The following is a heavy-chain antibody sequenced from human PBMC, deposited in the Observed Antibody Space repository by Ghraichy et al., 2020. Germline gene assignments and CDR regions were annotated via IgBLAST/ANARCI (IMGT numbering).Heavy chain of an antibody. J-gene: IGHJ4*02. CDR1: GFTFSSYA. CDR3: AKDLPRPIFGVVRVGY. CDR2: ISGSGGST. Sequence: GGSLRLSCAASGFTFSSYAMSWVRQAPGKGLEWVSAISGSGGSTYYADSVKGRFTISRDNSKNTLYLQMNSLRAEDTAVYYCAKDLPRPIFGVVRVGYWGQGTLVTVSS. V-gene: IGHV3-23*01. D-gene: IGHD3-3*01.